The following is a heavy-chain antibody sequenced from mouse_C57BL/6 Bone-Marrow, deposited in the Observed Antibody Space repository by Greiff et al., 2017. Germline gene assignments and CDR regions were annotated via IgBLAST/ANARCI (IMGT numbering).Heavy chain of an antibody. Sequence: EVKLMESEGGLVQPGSSMKLSCTASGFTFSDYYMAWVRQVPEKGLEWVANINYDGSSTYYLDSLKSRFIISRDNAKNILYLQMSSLKSEDTATYYGARDASTVVATGYFDVWGTGTTVTVSS. CDR3: ARDASTVVATGYFDV. CDR2: INYDGSST. CDR1: GFTFSDYY. J-gene: IGHJ1*03. D-gene: IGHD1-1*01. V-gene: IGHV5-16*01.